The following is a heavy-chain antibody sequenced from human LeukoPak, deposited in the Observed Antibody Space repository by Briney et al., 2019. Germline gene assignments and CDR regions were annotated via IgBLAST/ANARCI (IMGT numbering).Heavy chain of an antibody. CDR1: GLTFSSYS. CDR2: ISSSSSYI. J-gene: IGHJ4*02. V-gene: IGHV3-21*01. Sequence: GGSLRLSCAASGLTFSSYSMNWVRQAPGKGLQWVSSISSSSSYIYYADSVKGRFTISRDNAKNSLYLQMNSLRVEDTAVYYCATYQNQLQLVSFGVDYWGQGTLVTVSS. D-gene: IGHD6-13*01. CDR3: ATYQNQLQLVSFGVDY.